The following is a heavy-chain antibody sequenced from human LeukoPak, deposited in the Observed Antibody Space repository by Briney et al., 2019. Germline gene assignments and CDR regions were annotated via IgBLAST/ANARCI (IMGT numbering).Heavy chain of an antibody. D-gene: IGHD2-15*01. J-gene: IGHJ6*03. CDR3: ARHGGQVVAATSGYYYYMDV. Sequence: PSETLSLTCAVYGGSFSGYYWSWIRQPPGKGLEWIGEINHSGSTNYNPSLKSRVTISVDTSKNQFSLKLSSVTAADTAVYYCARHGGQVVAATSGYYYYMDVWGKGTTVTISS. CDR2: INHSGST. CDR1: GGSFSGYY. V-gene: IGHV4-34*01.